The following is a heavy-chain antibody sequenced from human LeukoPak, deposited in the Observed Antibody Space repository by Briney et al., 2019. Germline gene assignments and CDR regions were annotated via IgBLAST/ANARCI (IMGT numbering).Heavy chain of an antibody. J-gene: IGHJ4*02. CDR1: GGSISSYY. Sequence: RSETLSLTCTVSGGSISSYYWSWIRQSPGKGLECIGYIYYSGSTTYNPSLKSRVTISVDTSKNQFSLKLNSVTAADTAVYYCARRGYSNGSFDSWGQGTLVTVSS. D-gene: IGHD6-19*01. V-gene: IGHV4-59*08. CDR2: IYYSGST. CDR3: ARRGYSNGSFDS.